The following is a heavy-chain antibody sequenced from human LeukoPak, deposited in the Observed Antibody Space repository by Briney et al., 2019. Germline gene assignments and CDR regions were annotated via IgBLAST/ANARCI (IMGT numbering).Heavy chain of an antibody. V-gene: IGHV3-21*01. CDR3: ARGVIQAAMTDPAFDY. CDR2: ISSSSSYI. J-gene: IGHJ4*02. Sequence: KPGGSLRLSCAASGFTFSSYSMNWVRQAPGKGLEWVSSISSSSSYIYYADSVKGRFTISRDNAKNSLYLQMNSLRAEDTAVYYCARGVIQAAMTDPAFDYWGQGTLVTVSS. D-gene: IGHD2-2*01. CDR1: GFTFSSYS.